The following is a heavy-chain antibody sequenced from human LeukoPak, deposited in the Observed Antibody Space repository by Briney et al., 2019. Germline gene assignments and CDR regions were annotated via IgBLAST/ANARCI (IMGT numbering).Heavy chain of an antibody. J-gene: IGHJ4*02. CDR3: AKALTNTPYYFDS. CDR1: EFTFSSFA. D-gene: IGHD2-15*01. V-gene: IGHV3-23*01. CDR2: ISSDGGTT. Sequence: GGSLRLSCAVSEFTFSSFAMGWVRQTPGKGLEWLSYISSDGGTTSYADSVKGRFTISRDNSRNMVFLQMNGLRAEDTALYYCAKALTNTPYYFDSWGQGTLLSVSS.